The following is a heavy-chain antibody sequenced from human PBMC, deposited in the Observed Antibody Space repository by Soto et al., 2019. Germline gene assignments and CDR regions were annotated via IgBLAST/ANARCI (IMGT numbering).Heavy chain of an antibody. D-gene: IGHD6-6*01. V-gene: IGHV4-39*01. Sequence: SETLSLTCTVSGGSISSSSYYWGWIRQPPGKGLEWIGSIYYSGSTYYNPSLKSRVTIYVDTSKNQFSLKLSSVTAADTAVYYCARHGIAARAHFDYWGQGTLVTVSS. CDR1: GGSISSSSYY. CDR3: ARHGIAARAHFDY. J-gene: IGHJ4*02. CDR2: IYYSGST.